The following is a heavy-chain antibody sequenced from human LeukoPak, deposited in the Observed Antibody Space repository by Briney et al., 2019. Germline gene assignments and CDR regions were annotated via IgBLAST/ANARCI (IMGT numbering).Heavy chain of an antibody. J-gene: IGHJ6*02. CDR2: ISYDGSNK. Sequence: GGSLRLSCAASGFTFSSYGMHWVRQAPGKGLEWVAVISYDGSNKYYADSAKGRFTISRDNSKNTLYLQMNSLRAEDTAVYYCAKDRGTFDWLSSDYYYYGMDVWGQGTTVTVSS. CDR3: AKDRGTFDWLSSDYYYYGMDV. CDR1: GFTFSSYG. V-gene: IGHV3-30*18. D-gene: IGHD3-9*01.